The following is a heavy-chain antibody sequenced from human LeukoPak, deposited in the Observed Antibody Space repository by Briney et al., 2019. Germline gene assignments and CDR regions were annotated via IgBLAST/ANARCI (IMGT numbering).Heavy chain of an antibody. CDR2: MNPNSGNT. D-gene: IGHD3-22*01. J-gene: IGHJ6*03. CDR1: GYTFTSYD. CDR3: ARGLWDSSGYYFSYYYYYYMDV. Sequence: ASVTVSCKASGYTFTSYDINWVRQAPGQGLEWMGWMNPNSGNTGYAQTFQGRVTMTRNTSISTAYMELSSLRSEDTTVYYCARGLWDSSGYYFSYYYYYYMDVWGKGTTVTVSS. V-gene: IGHV1-8*01.